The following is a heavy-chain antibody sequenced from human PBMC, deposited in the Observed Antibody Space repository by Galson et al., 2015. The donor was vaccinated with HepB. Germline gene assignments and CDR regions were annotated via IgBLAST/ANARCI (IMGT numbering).Heavy chain of an antibody. D-gene: IGHD5-12*01. CDR1: GGSISFYY. CDR2: IYYSGGT. Sequence: ETLSLTCTVSGGSISFYYWSWIRQPPGKGLEWIGYIYYSGGTNYNPSLNSRVTISVDTSRNQFSLRLSSVTAADTAVYYCARVAVATINRSYWYFDLWGRGTLVTVSS. J-gene: IGHJ2*01. CDR3: ARVAVATINRSYWYFDL. V-gene: IGHV4-59*01.